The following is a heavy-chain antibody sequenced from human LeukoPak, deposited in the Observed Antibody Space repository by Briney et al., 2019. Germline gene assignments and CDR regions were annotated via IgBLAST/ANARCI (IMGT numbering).Heavy chain of an antibody. Sequence: GGSLRLSCSASGFSFSSYAMHWVPQAPGKGLECLSAISSNGGSTYYADSVEGRFTVSRDNSKNTLFLQMSSLRAEDTAVYYCAKDRIAVASRGYFDYWGQGTLVTVSS. CDR3: AKDRIAVASRGYFDY. J-gene: IGHJ4*02. CDR1: GFSFSSYA. V-gene: IGHV3-64D*09. D-gene: IGHD6-19*01. CDR2: ISSNGGST.